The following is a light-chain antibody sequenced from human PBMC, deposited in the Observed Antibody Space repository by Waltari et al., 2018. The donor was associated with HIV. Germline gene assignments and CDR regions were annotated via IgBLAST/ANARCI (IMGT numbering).Light chain of an antibody. CDR3: HQYNSWPPRYT. CDR2: GAP. J-gene: IGKJ2*01. Sequence: EIVMTQSPATLSLSPGERAIPPCRSSQSVASSLAWYQQKPGQAPRLLIYGAPTRAAGIPGRFSGSGSVTEFTLTISSLQSEDSAIYFCHQYNSWPPRYTFGQGTKLEI. V-gene: IGKV3-15*01. CDR1: QSVASS.